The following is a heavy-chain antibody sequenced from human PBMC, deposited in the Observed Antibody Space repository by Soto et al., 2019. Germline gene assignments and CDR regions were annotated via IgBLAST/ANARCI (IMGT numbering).Heavy chain of an antibody. CDR1: GGTFSSYA. Sequence: SVKVSCKASGGTFSSYAISWVRQAPGQGLEWMGWIIPIFGNTNYAQKLQGRVTITTDTSTSTAYMELRSLRSDDTAVYYCARDSPSIDYWGQGTLVTVSS. V-gene: IGHV1-69*05. CDR3: ARDSPSIDY. J-gene: IGHJ4*02. CDR2: IIPIFGNT.